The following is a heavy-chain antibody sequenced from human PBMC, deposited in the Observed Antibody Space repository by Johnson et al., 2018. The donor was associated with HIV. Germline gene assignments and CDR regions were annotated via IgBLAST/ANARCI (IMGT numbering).Heavy chain of an antibody. Sequence: QVQLVESGGGVVQPGGSLRLSCAASGFTFSSYGMHWVRQAPGKGLEWVAFIRYDGSNKYYADSVTGRFTISRDNSKNTLYLQMNSLRAEDTAVYYCAKSTWELRHLDAFDIWGQGTMVTVSS. J-gene: IGHJ3*02. CDR3: AKSTWELRHLDAFDI. CDR1: GFTFSSYG. CDR2: IRYDGSNK. D-gene: IGHD1-26*01. V-gene: IGHV3-30*02.